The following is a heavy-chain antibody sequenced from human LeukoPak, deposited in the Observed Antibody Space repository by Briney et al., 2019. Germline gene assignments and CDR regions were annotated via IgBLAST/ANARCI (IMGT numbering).Heavy chain of an antibody. Sequence: SETLSLTCTVSGGSISSGDYYWSWIRQPPGKGLEWIGEINHSGSTNYNPSLKSRVTISVDTSKNQFSLKLSSVTAADTAVYYCARIGILGPFDYWGQGTLVTVSS. D-gene: IGHD1-26*01. V-gene: IGHV4-39*07. CDR1: GGSISSGDYY. CDR2: INHSGST. J-gene: IGHJ4*02. CDR3: ARIGILGPFDY.